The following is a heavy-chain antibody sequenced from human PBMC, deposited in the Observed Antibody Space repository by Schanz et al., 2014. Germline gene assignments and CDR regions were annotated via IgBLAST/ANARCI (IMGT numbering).Heavy chain of an antibody. Sequence: EVQLLESGGGLVQPGGSQRLSCAASGFIVSSTYMTWVRQAPGKGLEWVSIIYSGVSTYYADSVKGRFTISRDNSKNTVYLQMNSLRVEDTAVYYCARFLARYQYYGVDVWGQGTTVIVSS. J-gene: IGHJ6*02. CDR2: IYSGVST. CDR1: GFIVSSTY. V-gene: IGHV3-66*01. D-gene: IGHD3-3*01. CDR3: ARFLARYQYYGVDV.